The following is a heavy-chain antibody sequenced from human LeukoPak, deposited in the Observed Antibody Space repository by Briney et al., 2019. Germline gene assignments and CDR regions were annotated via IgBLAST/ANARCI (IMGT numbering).Heavy chain of an antibody. V-gene: IGHV4-39*07. CDR3: AREGSGNAFDI. Sequence: SETLSLTCTVSGGSISSSSYYWGWIRQPPGKGLEWIGSIYYSGSTYYNPSLKSRVTISVDTSKNQFSLKLSSVTAADTAVYYCAREGSGNAFDIWGQGTMVTVPS. J-gene: IGHJ3*02. CDR1: GGSISSSSYY. D-gene: IGHD1-26*01. CDR2: IYYSGST.